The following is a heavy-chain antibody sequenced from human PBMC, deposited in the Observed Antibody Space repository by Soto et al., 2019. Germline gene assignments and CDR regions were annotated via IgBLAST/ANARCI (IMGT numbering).Heavy chain of an antibody. V-gene: IGHV4-34*01. Sequence: SETLSLTCAVYGGSFSGYYWSWIRQPPGKGLEWIGEINHSGSTNYNPSLKSRVTISVDTSKSQFSLKLSSVNAEDTAVYYCARDRRLITMVRGVSLWFDPWGQGTLVTVS. J-gene: IGHJ5*02. CDR1: GGSFSGYY. CDR3: ARDRRLITMVRGVSLWFDP. D-gene: IGHD3-10*01. CDR2: INHSGST.